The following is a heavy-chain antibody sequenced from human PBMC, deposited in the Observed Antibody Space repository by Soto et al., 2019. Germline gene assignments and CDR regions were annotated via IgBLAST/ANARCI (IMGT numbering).Heavy chain of an antibody. CDR3: TKSSGGSSSVGMDY. J-gene: IGHJ4*02. CDR2: ITRDGYNK. V-gene: IGHV3-30*04. Sequence: GGSLRLSCAVSGFIFKNYALNWVRQAPGKGLEWVASITRDGYNKYYADSVKGRFTISRDNSKNTLSLQMTALRVEDSSVYYCTKSSGGSSSVGMDYWGPGPLVTVYS. D-gene: IGHD6-6*01. CDR1: GFIFKNYA.